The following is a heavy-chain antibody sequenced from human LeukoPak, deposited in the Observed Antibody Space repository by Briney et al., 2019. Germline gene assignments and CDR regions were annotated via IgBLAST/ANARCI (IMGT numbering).Heavy chain of an antibody. CDR3: AKDWADSIRVAFDI. D-gene: IGHD3-22*01. V-gene: IGHV3-7*01. J-gene: IGHJ3*02. CDR1: GFTFSHYW. Sequence: GGSLRLSCAASGFTFSHYWMSWVRQAPGKGLEWVANIKQDGSEKYYVDSVKGRFTISRDNATNSLYLQMNSLRAEDTAVYYCAKDWADSIRVAFDIWGQGTMVTVSS. CDR2: IKQDGSEK.